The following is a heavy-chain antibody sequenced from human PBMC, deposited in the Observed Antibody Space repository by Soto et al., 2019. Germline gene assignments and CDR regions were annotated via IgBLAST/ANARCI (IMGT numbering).Heavy chain of an antibody. CDR2: MNPINGAA. CDR3: GRGPSPRAPAGGTPYYYAMDV. V-gene: IGHV1-8*02. Sequence: XSVKVSCKASGYDFTSYDINWVRQASGQGLEWMGWMNPINGAAGSARRFQGRVSMTRNTATGTAYLELTNLRSDDTAVYFCGRGPSPRAPAGGTPYYYAMDVWGQGTTVTVSS. J-gene: IGHJ6*02. CDR1: GYDFTSYD. D-gene: IGHD6-13*01.